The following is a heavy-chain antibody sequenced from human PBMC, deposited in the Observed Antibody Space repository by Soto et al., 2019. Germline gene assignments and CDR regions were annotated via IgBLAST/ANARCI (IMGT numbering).Heavy chain of an antibody. D-gene: IGHD4-17*01. CDR2: IGSSGGTT. CDR3: GKDPNGDYIGAFDI. CDR1: GFTFSNYA. V-gene: IGHV3-23*01. Sequence: GGSLRLSCAASGFTFSNYAMIWVRQAPGKGLEWVSGIGSSGGTTHLADSVKGRFTISRDNSKNTLYLQMNSLRVEDTAVYYCGKDPNGDYIGAFDIWGQGTMVTVSS. J-gene: IGHJ3*02.